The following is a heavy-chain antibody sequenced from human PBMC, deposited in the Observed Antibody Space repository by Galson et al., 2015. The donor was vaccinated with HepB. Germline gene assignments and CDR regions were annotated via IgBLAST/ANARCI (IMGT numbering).Heavy chain of an antibody. D-gene: IGHD2-21*02. CDR3: AKSTAIYGPSDAFDV. V-gene: IGHV3-23*01. J-gene: IGHJ3*01. CDR2: ISGSAYST. Sequence: SLRLSCAASGFTFSNYAMSWVRQAPGKGLEWISSISGSAYSTYYADSVKGRFFISRDNSTNTLYLHMTSLSAADTALYYCAKSTAIYGPSDAFDVWGQGTTVTVAS. CDR1: GFTFSNYA.